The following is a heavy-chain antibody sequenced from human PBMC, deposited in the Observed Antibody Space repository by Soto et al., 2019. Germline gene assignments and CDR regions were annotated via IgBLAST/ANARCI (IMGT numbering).Heavy chain of an antibody. Sequence: GESLKISCKGSGYSFTSYWISWVRQMPGKGLEWMGRIDPSDSYTNYSPSFQGHVTISADKSISTAYLQWSSLKASDTAMYYCARLGCYYDSSGYYCSDYWGQGTLVTVSS. CDR2: IDPSDSYT. CDR1: GYSFTSYW. J-gene: IGHJ4*02. V-gene: IGHV5-10-1*01. D-gene: IGHD3-22*01. CDR3: ARLGCYYDSSGYYCSDY.